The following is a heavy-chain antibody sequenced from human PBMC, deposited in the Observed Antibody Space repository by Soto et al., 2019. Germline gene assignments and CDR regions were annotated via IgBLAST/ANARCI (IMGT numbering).Heavy chain of an antibody. CDR3: ARDKGYCSDASCPDFAY. D-gene: IGHD2-15*01. J-gene: IGHJ4*02. Sequence: QVQLVQSGAEVKKPGSSVKVSCKASGGTLSSYTFSWVRQAPGQGLEWMGRAIANLGVTNYAKQFQGRFTIDVHTSTSTAYRELNSLRYAVTAVYYRARDKGYCSDASCPDFAYWGKGTLVTVSS. CDR2: AIANLGVT. V-gene: IGHV1-69*08. CDR1: GGTLSSYT.